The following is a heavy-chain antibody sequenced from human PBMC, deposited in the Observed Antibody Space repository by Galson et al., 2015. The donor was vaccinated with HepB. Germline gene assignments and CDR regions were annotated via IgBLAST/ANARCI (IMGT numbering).Heavy chain of an antibody. D-gene: IGHD2-2*01. V-gene: IGHV3-48*01. CDR1: GFTFSSYS. Sequence: SLRLSCAASGFTFSSYSMNWVRQAPGKGLEWVSYISSSSSTIYYADSVKGRFTISRDSAKNSLYLQMNSLRAEDTAVYYCARDALLSEEDGYYYYYMDVWGKGTTVTVSS. CDR2: ISSSSSTI. J-gene: IGHJ6*03. CDR3: ARDALLSEEDGYYYYYMDV.